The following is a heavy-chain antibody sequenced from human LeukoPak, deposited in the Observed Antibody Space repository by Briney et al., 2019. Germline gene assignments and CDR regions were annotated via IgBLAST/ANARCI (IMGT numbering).Heavy chain of an antibody. Sequence: PGGSLRVSCAASGFTFRNYWMHWARQVPGKGLVWVSRINPDGTSPHYADSVKGRFTISRDNSKNTLYLQMNSLRAEDTAVYYCARDKSSGAVAGTIQSWGQGTLVTVSS. D-gene: IGHD6-19*01. CDR1: GFTFRNYW. CDR2: INPDGTSP. CDR3: ARDKSSGAVAGTIQS. V-gene: IGHV3-74*01. J-gene: IGHJ4*02.